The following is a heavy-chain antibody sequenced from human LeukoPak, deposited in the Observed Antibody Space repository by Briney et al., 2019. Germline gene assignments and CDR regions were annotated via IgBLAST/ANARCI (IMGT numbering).Heavy chain of an antibody. Sequence: ASVKVSRKASGYTFTGYYIHWVRQAPGQGLEWMGWINPNSGGTNYAQKFQGRVTMTRDTSISTAYMELSRLRSDDTAVYYCARVDYGDYLFDYWGQGTLVTVSS. CDR1: GYTFTGYY. D-gene: IGHD4-17*01. CDR2: INPNSGGT. CDR3: ARVDYGDYLFDY. V-gene: IGHV1-2*02. J-gene: IGHJ4*02.